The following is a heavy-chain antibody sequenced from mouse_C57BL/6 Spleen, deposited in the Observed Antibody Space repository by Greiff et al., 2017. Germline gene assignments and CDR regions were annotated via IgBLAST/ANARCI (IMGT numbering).Heavy chain of an antibody. D-gene: IGHD1-1*01. CDR2: IDPSGSYT. V-gene: IGHV1-69*01. Sequence: VQLQQPGAELVMPGASVKLSCKASGYTFTSYWMHWVKQRPGQGLEWIGEIDPSGSYTNYTQKFKGKSTLTVDNTSSTAYMQLSSLTSEDSAVXYGARVLTTVVSYYFDYWGQGTTLTVSS. CDR3: ARVLTTVVSYYFDY. J-gene: IGHJ2*01. CDR1: GYTFTSYW.